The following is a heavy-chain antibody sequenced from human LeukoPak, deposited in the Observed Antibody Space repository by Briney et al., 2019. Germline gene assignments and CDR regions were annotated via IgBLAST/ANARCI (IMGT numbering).Heavy chain of an antibody. CDR1: GYSISSGYY. J-gene: IGHJ3*02. D-gene: IGHD5/OR15-5a*01. Sequence: SETLSLTCTVSGYSISSGYYWGWIRQPPGKGLEWIGSIYHSGSTYYNPSLKSRVTISVGTSKNQFSLKLSSVTAADTAVYYYASLRSDAFDIWGQGTMVTVSS. CDR2: IYHSGST. CDR3: ASLRSDAFDI. V-gene: IGHV4-38-2*02.